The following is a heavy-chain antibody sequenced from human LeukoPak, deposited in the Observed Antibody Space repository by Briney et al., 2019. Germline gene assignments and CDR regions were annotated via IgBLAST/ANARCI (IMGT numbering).Heavy chain of an antibody. CDR2: INPRIGDT. Sequence: ASVKVSCKASGYTFTGFYIHSVRQAPGQGLEWMGRINPRIGDTNSARRFQGRVTMTRDTSISTAYMDLNRLTSDDTAVYYCARGAWDYDGKDYWGQGTLVTVSS. V-gene: IGHV1-2*06. CDR1: GYTFTGFY. D-gene: IGHD1-7*01. CDR3: ARGAWDYDGKDY. J-gene: IGHJ4*02.